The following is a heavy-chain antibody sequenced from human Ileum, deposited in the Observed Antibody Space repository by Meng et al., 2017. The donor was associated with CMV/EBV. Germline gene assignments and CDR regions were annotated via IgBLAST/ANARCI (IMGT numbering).Heavy chain of an antibody. V-gene: IGHV5-51*01. CDR3: ARRYDWNNYYFDY. Sequence: CKGSGYSFTKYWIGWVRQMPGKGLEWMGIIYPGDSDTRYSPSFQGQVTISADKSISTAYLQWSSLKASDTAMYYCARRYDWNNYYFDYWGQGTLVTVSS. J-gene: IGHJ4*02. CDR2: IYPGDSDT. D-gene: IGHD1/OR15-1a*01. CDR1: GYSFTKYW.